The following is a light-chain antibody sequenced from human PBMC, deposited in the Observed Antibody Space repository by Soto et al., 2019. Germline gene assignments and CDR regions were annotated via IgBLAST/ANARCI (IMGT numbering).Light chain of an antibody. CDR1: QTVSNTY. V-gene: IGKV3-20*01. CDR3: QQYGTLPPT. Sequence: EFVLTQSPGTLSLSPGERATLSCRASQTVSNTYLAWYQQKSGQAPKFLIYGASNRATGIPDRFSGSGSGTDFPLTISRLEPEDFAVYYCQQYGTLPPTFGGGTKVEI. J-gene: IGKJ4*01. CDR2: GAS.